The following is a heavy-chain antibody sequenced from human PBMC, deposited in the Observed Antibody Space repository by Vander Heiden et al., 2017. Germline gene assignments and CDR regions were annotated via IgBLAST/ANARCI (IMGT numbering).Heavy chain of an antibody. D-gene: IGHD6-13*01. CDR1: GFTSSSYS. V-gene: IGHV3-21*01. J-gene: IGHJ4*02. Sequence: EVQLVESGGGLVKPGGSLRLSCAASGFTSSSYSMNWVRQAPGKGLEWVSSISSSSSYIYYAVSVKGRFTISRDNAKNSLYLQMNSLRAEDTAVYYCAREEDSSTFDYWGKGTLVTVSS. CDR3: AREEDSSTFDY. CDR2: ISSSSSYI.